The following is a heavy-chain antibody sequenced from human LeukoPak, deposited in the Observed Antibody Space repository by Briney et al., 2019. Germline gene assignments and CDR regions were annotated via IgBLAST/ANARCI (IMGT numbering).Heavy chain of an antibody. J-gene: IGHJ5*02. CDR3: ARSSRDFDP. V-gene: IGHV1-8*02. CDR2: MNPNSGNT. D-gene: IGHD2-15*01. Sequence: ASVKVSCKASGGTFSSYAISWVRQATGQGLEWMGWMNPNSGNTGYAQKFQGRVTMTRNTSISTAYMELSSLGSEDTAVYYCARSSRDFDPWGQGTLVTVSS. CDR1: GGTFSSYA.